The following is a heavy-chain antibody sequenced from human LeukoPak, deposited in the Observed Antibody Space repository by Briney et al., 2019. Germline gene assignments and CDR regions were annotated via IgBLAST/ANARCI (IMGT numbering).Heavy chain of an antibody. J-gene: IGHJ6*02. CDR3: VRDRVAAAGTGANYYYYGMDV. CDR2: IYYSGST. Sequence: SETLSLTCTVSGVSISSYYWSWIRQPPGKGLEWIGYIYYSGSTNYNPSLKSRVTISVDTSKNQFSLKLSSVTAADTAVYYCVRDRVAAAGTGANYYYYGMDVWGQGTTVTVSS. CDR1: GVSISSYY. V-gene: IGHV4-59*01. D-gene: IGHD6-13*01.